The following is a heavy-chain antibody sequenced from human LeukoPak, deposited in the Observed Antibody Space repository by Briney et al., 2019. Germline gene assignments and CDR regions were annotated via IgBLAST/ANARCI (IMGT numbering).Heavy chain of an antibody. CDR3: ARGEKYDSGGYGKLDY. CDR2: VNSDGSST. CDR1: GFTFSNYW. D-gene: IGHD3-22*01. J-gene: IGHJ4*02. Sequence: PGGSLRLSCVAPGFTFSNYWMHWVRQAPGKGLVWVARVNSDGSSTSYADSVKGRFTISRLNAKNTLYLQMNSLRAEDTAVYYCARGEKYDSGGYGKLDYWGQGTLVTVSS. V-gene: IGHV3-74*01.